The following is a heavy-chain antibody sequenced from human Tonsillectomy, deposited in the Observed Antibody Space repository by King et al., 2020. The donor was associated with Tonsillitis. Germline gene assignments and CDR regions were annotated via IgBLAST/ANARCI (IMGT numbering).Heavy chain of an antibody. CDR3: ARDRLIGGVDYYGSGTYIVRAPNWFDP. CDR2: ISYDGNKK. Sequence: VQLVESGGGVVQPGRSLRLSCAASGFTFGDYGIHWVRQAPGKGLEWVAGISYDGNKKYQTDSVKGRFSISRDNSKNTVFLQMDSLRAEDTAVYYCARDRLIGGVDYYGSGTYIVRAPNWFDPWGQGTLVTVSS. CDR1: GFTFGDYG. D-gene: IGHD3-10*01. V-gene: IGHV3-33*01. J-gene: IGHJ5*02.